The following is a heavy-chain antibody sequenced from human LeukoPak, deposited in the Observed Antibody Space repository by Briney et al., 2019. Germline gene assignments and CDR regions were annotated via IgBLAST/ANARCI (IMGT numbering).Heavy chain of an antibody. CDR2: ISSSDNTI. D-gene: IGHD5-18*01. CDR3: ARVHRGYSYGRLDY. V-gene: IGHV3-48*02. J-gene: IGHJ4*02. Sequence: GGSLRLSCAASGFAFSDYSMNWVRQAPGKGLGWVSYISSSDNTIHYADSVKGRFTISRDNAKNSLYLEMNSLRDEDTAVYYCARVHRGYSYGRLDYWGQGTLVTVSS. CDR1: GFAFSDYS.